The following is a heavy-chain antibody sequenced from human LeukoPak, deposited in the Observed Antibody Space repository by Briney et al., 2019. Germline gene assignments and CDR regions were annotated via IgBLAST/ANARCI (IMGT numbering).Heavy chain of an antibody. D-gene: IGHD6-6*01. CDR3: ARVLRYSSSSGDAFDI. CDR2: ISPYNGDT. CDR1: GYTFSTYG. V-gene: IGHV1-18*01. J-gene: IGHJ3*02. Sequence: AAVKVSCKACGYTFSTYGLNWVRQAPGHGLEWLGWISPYNGDTNYAQSLQGRVTMTRDTSTSTASMELRSLRSDDTAVYYCARVLRYSSSSGDAFDIWGQGTMVTVSS.